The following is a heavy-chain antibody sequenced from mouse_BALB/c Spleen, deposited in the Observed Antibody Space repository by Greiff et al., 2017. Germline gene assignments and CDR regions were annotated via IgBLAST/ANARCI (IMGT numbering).Heavy chain of an antibody. CDR2: ISYSGST. D-gene: IGHD2-3*01. CDR1: GDSITSCY. J-gene: IGHJ4*01. Sequence: EVKLVESGPSLVKPSQTLSLTCSVTGDSITSCYWNWIRKFPGNKLEYMGYISYSGSTYYNPSLKSRISITRDTSKNQYYLQLNSVTTEDTATYYCARSDGYYVGYAMDYWGQGTSVTVSS. CDR3: ARSDGYYVGYAMDY. V-gene: IGHV3-8*02.